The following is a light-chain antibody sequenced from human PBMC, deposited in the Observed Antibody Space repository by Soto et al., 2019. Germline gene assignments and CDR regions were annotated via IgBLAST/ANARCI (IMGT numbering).Light chain of an antibody. J-gene: IGKJ5*01. CDR3: QQSYSSIT. V-gene: IGKV1-5*01. CDR1: QSISTW. Sequence: DIQMTQSPSTLSASVGDRVTITCRASQSISTWLAWYQQKPGKAPKVLIFDASSLQRGVPSTFSGGGSGTDFTLTISSLQPEDFATYYCQQSYSSITFGQGTRLEI. CDR2: DAS.